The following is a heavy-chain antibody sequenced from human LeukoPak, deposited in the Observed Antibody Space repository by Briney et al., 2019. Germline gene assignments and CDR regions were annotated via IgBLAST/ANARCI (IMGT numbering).Heavy chain of an antibody. CDR2: INPSGGST. D-gene: IGHD5-24*01. V-gene: IGHV1-46*01. CDR1: GYTFTSYG. J-gene: IGHJ4*02. CDR3: ARSRDGYNIADY. Sequence: ASVNVSCKASGYTFTSYGISWVRQAPGQGLEWMGIINPSGGSTSYAQKFQGRVTMTRDTSTGTVYMELSSLRSEDTAVYYCARSRDGYNIADYWGQGTLVTVSS.